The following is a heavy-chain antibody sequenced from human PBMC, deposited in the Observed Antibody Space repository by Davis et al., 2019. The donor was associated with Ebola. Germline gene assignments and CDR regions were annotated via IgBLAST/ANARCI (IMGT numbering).Heavy chain of an antibody. Sequence: GESLKISCAASGFTFSSYSMNWVRQAPGKGLEWVSYISSSSYIYYADSVKGRFTISRDNAKNSLYLQMNSLRAEDTAVYYCARASGSYYFDYWGQGTLVTVSS. V-gene: IGHV3-21*05. J-gene: IGHJ4*02. CDR3: ARASGSYYFDY. D-gene: IGHD1-26*01. CDR2: ISSSSYI. CDR1: GFTFSSYS.